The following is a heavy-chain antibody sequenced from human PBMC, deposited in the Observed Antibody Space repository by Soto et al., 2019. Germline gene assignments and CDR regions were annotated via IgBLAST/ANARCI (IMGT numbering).Heavy chain of an antibody. V-gene: IGHV3-21*01. D-gene: IGHD3-10*01. Sequence: GGSLRLSCAASGFTFSSYSMNWVRQAPGKGLEWVSSISSSSSYIYCADSVKGRFTISRDNAKNSLYLQMNSLRAEDTAVYYCARDIWFGYGMDVWGQGTTVTVSS. CDR3: ARDIWFGYGMDV. J-gene: IGHJ6*02. CDR2: ISSSSSYI. CDR1: GFTFSSYS.